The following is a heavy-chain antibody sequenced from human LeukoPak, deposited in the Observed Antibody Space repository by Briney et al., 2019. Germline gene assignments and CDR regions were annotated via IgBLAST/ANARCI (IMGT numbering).Heavy chain of an antibody. Sequence: ASVKVSCKASGYTFTGYYMHWVRQAPGKGLEWMGGFDPEDGETIYAQKFQGRVTMTEDTSTDTAYMELSSLRSEDTAVYYCATVTPTTYYYDSSGYPNWFDPWGQGTLVTVSS. CDR3: ATVTPTTYYYDSSGYPNWFDP. J-gene: IGHJ5*02. CDR1: GYTFTGYY. D-gene: IGHD3-22*01. CDR2: FDPEDGET. V-gene: IGHV1-24*01.